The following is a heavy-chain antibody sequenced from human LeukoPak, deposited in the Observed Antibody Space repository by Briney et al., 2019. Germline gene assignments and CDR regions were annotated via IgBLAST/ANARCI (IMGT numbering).Heavy chain of an antibody. Sequence: SETLSLTCTVSGGSISSYYWSWIRQPPGKGLEWIGYIYYSGSTNYNPSLKSRVTMSVDTSKNQFSLKLSSVTAADTAVYYCARVNSLGYFDYWGQGTLVTVSS. D-gene: IGHD7-27*01. V-gene: IGHV4-59*12. CDR3: ARVNSLGYFDY. CDR1: GGSISSYY. J-gene: IGHJ4*02. CDR2: IYYSGST.